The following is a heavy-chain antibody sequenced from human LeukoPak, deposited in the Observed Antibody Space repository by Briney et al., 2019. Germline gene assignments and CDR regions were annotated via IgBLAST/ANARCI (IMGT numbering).Heavy chain of an antibody. J-gene: IGHJ4*02. CDR3: ARSGYSSSFDY. CDR1: GFTFSSYA. D-gene: IGHD6-13*01. CDR2: ITYDGSSK. V-gene: IGHV3-30*04. Sequence: GRSLKLSCAASGFTFSSYAMHWVRQAPGKGLEWVAAITYDGSSKYYADSVKGRFTISRDNSKNTLYLQMNSLRAEDTAVYYCARSGYSSSFDYWGQGTLVTVSS.